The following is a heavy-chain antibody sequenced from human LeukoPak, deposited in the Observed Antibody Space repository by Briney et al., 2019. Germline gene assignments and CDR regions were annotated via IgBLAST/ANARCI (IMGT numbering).Heavy chain of an antibody. D-gene: IGHD7-27*01. Sequence: SVKVSCKASGGTFSSYAISWVRQAPGQGLEWMGRIIPILGIANYAQRFQGRVTITADKSTSTAYMELSSLRSEDTAVYYCARTGNFDYWGQGTLVTVSS. CDR2: IIPILGIA. CDR1: GGTFSSYA. V-gene: IGHV1-69*04. J-gene: IGHJ4*02. CDR3: ARTGNFDY.